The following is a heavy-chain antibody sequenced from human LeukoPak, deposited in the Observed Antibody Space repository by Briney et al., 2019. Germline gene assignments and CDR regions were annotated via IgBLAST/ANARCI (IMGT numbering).Heavy chain of an antibody. Sequence: GGSLRLSCAASGFTFSSYAMSWVRQAPGKGLECVSAISGSGGSTYYADSVKGRFTIFRDNSKNTLYLQMNSLRAEDTAVYYCAKPLSPYYYDSSGYLGPEYFQHWGQGTLVTVSS. CDR1: GFTFSSYA. CDR3: AKPLSPYYYDSSGYLGPEYFQH. J-gene: IGHJ1*01. V-gene: IGHV3-23*01. D-gene: IGHD3-22*01. CDR2: ISGSGGST.